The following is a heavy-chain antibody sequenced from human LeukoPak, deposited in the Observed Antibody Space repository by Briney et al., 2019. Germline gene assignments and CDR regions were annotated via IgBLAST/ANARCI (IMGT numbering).Heavy chain of an antibody. CDR2: INHSGST. CDR1: GGSFSGYY. CDR3: ARGGNQGYCSGGSCYRWFDP. J-gene: IGHJ5*02. Sequence: SETLSLACAVYGGSFSGYYWSWIRQPPGKGLEWIGEINHSGSTNYNPSLKSRVTISVDTSKNQFSLKLSSVTAADTAVYYCARGGNQGYCSGGSCYRWFDPWGQGTLVTDSS. D-gene: IGHD2-15*01. V-gene: IGHV4-34*01.